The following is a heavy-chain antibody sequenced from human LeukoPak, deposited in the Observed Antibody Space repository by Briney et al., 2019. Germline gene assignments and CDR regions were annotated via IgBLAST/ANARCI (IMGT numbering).Heavy chain of an antibody. CDR1: GFTFSSYS. CDR3: ARILRGNSSPNYYYYMDV. J-gene: IGHJ6*03. Sequence: GSLRLSCAASGFTFSSYSMNWVRQAPGKGLEWVSCISSSSSYIYYADSVKGRFTISRDNAKNSLYMQMNSLRAEDTAVSYCARILRGNSSPNYYYYMDVWGKGTTVTVSS. V-gene: IGHV3-21*01. D-gene: IGHD2-15*01. CDR2: ISSSSSYI.